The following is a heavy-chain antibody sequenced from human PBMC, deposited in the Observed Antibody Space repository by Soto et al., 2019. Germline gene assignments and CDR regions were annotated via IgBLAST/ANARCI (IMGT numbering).Heavy chain of an antibody. V-gene: IGHV1-18*01. CDR3: ARAASKFLGTYSLY. CDR2: ISAYNGNT. CDR1: GDTFTTYG. Sequence: ASVKVSCKASGDTFTTYGISWVRQAPGQGLEWMGWISAYNGNTNYTQNLQGRVTMTTDTSTSTAYMELRSLRSDDTAVYYCARAASKFLGTYSLYWGQGTVVTVSS. J-gene: IGHJ4*02. D-gene: IGHD1-26*01.